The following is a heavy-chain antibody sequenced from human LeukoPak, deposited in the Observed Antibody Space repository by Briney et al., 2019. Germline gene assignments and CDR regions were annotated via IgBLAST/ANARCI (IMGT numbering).Heavy chain of an antibody. CDR1: GYSFTSYW. D-gene: IGHD4-17*01. Sequence: GESLKVSCKGSGYSFTSYWIGWVRQMPGKGLEWMGRIDPSDSYTNYSPSFQGHVTISADKSISTAYLQWSSLKASDTAMYYCAGHPHGDYVALDYWGQGTLVTVSS. CDR3: AGHPHGDYVALDY. J-gene: IGHJ4*02. CDR2: IDPSDSYT. V-gene: IGHV5-10-1*01.